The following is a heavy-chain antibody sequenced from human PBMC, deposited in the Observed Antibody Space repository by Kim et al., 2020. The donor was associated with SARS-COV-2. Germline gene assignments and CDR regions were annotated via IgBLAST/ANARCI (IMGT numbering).Heavy chain of an antibody. D-gene: IGHD3-10*01. Sequence: EGSEKNYVDSVRGRFTISRDNAKNSLYLQMNSLRAEDTALYYCVRGRGDSWGQGTLVTVSS. J-gene: IGHJ4*02. V-gene: IGHV3-7*03. CDR2: EGSEK. CDR3: VRGRGDS.